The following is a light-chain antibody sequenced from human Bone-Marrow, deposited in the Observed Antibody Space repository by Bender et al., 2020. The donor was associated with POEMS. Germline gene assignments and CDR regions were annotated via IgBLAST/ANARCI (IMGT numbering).Light chain of an antibody. J-gene: IGLJ2*01. CDR1: SSDVGNYYV. CDR2: EVN. V-gene: IGLV2-23*02. Sequence: QSALTQPASVSGSPGQSITISCTGTSSDVGNYYVVSWYQQHPGKAPKLMIYEVNKRPSGVSNRFSGSKSGNTASLTISGLQAEDEADYYCCSYAGSSTSVLFGGGTKLTVL. CDR3: CSYAGSSTSVL.